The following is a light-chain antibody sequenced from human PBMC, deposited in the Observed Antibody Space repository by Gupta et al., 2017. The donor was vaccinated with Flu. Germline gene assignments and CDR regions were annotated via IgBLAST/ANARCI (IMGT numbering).Light chain of an antibody. Sequence: NFMLTQPHSVSESPGKTVTISCTRSSGSIATTYVQWYQQRPGSSPNTVIFEDNRRPSGVPDRFSGSIDSSSNSASLTISGLKTEDEADYFCQSYVSVTRDVVFGGGTKLTVL. J-gene: IGLJ2*01. CDR2: EDN. CDR1: SGSIATTY. V-gene: IGLV6-57*01. CDR3: QSYVSVTRDVV.